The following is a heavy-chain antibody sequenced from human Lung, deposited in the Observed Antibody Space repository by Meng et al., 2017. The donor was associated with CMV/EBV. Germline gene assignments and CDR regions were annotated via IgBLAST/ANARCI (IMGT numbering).Heavy chain of an antibody. CDR2: INAYNGDT. D-gene: IGHD1-26*01. V-gene: IGHV1-18*01. CDR1: GYTFTNYG. J-gene: IGHJ4*02. Sequence: QAERVQSGGEVKKPGVSVKVSCKASGYTFTNYGITWVRQAPGQGLEWMGWINAYNGDTNYAQTLQGRVTMTTDTSTSTAYVELRSLRSDDTAVYYCARVEVGITSGDYWGQGTLVTVSS. CDR3: ARVEVGITSGDY.